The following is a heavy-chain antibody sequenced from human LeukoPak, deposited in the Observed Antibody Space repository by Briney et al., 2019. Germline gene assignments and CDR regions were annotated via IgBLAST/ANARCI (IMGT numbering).Heavy chain of an antibody. Sequence: SETLSLTCTVSGGSISSYYWSWIRQPPGKGLEWIGYIYYSGSTNYNPSLKSRVTISVDTSKNQFSLKLSSVTAADTAVYYCARAPYSGSYYDYWGQGTLVTVSS. CDR1: GGSISSYY. CDR2: IYYSGST. V-gene: IGHV4-59*01. CDR3: ARAPYSGSYYDY. D-gene: IGHD1-26*01. J-gene: IGHJ4*02.